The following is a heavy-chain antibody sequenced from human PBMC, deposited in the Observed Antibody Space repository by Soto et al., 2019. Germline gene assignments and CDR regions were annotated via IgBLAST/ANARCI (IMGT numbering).Heavy chain of an antibody. J-gene: IGHJ6*02. CDR2: IYYSGST. V-gene: IGHV4-31*03. CDR3: ARGAGSLGYDDFWSGYYPYGMDG. CDR1: GGSISSGGYY. D-gene: IGHD3-3*01. Sequence: SETLSLTCTVSGGSISSGGYYWSWIRQHPGKGLEWIGYIYYSGSTYYNPSLKSRVTISVDTSKNQFSLKLSSVTAADTAVYYCARGAGSLGYDDFWSGYYPYGMDGWGQGTTVTVSS.